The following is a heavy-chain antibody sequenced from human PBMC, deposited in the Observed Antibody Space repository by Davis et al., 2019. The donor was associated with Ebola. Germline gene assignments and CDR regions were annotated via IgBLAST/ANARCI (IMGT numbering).Heavy chain of an antibody. V-gene: IGHV3-23*01. CDR3: TCTTVEDY. CDR1: GFTFSSYA. Sequence: GESLKISCAASGFTFSSYAMSWVRQAPGKGLEWVSAISGSGGSTYYADSVKGRFTISRDNSKNTPYLQMNSLKTEDTAVYYCTCTTVEDYWGQGTLVTVSS. J-gene: IGHJ4*02. CDR2: ISGSGGST. D-gene: IGHD4-11*01.